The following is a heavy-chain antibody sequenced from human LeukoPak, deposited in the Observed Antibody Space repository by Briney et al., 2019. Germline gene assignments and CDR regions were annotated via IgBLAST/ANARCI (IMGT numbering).Heavy chain of an antibody. CDR1: GVSISSDDYY. CDR2: IYDSGRT. Sequence: SETLSLTCIVSGVSISSDDYYWSWIRQPPGKGLEWIGYIYDSGRTYSNPSLKSRVSISLDTSKNQFSLKLSSVTAADSAVYYCARHDVPGSTSLTTFQYWGQGTLVTVSS. V-gene: IGHV4-30-4*01. J-gene: IGHJ1*01. CDR3: ARHDVPGSTSLTTFQY. D-gene: IGHD1-26*01.